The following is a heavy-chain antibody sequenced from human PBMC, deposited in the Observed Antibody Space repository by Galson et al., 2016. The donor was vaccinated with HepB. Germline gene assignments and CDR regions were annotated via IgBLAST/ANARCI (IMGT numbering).Heavy chain of an antibody. Sequence: SLRLSCADSGFIFRSYAMNWVRQAPGKGLEWLAVISNDGSNKYFADSVKGRFTISRDNSNTLYLQMNSLRAEDTAVYYCARFIASPWNDYYYYGMDVWGKGTTVTVSS. CDR3: ARFIASPWNDYYYYGMDV. V-gene: IGHV3-30-3*01. CDR2: ISNDGSNK. D-gene: IGHD1-1*01. J-gene: IGHJ6*04. CDR1: GFIFRSYA.